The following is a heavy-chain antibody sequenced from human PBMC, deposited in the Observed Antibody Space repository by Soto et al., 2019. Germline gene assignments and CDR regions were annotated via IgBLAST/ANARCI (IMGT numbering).Heavy chain of an antibody. J-gene: IGHJ4*02. Sequence: PSETLSLTCTVSGGSISSYYWSWIRQPPGKGLEWIGYIYYSGSTNYNPSLKSRVTISVDTSKNQFSLKLSSVTAADTAVYYCARRYGGLLYYWGQGTLVTVSS. CDR1: GGSISSYY. CDR3: ARRYGGLLYY. V-gene: IGHV4-59*08. D-gene: IGHD3-10*01. CDR2: IYYSGST.